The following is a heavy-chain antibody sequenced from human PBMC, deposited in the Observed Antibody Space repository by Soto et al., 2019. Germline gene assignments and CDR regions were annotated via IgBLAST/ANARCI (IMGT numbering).Heavy chain of an antibody. V-gene: IGHV4-59*01. CDR2: IYYSGST. D-gene: IGHD1-1*01. CDR3: ARDRLEEFYYYGMDV. Sequence: PSETLSLTCAVYGGSISSYYWSWIRQPPGKGLEWIGYIYYSGSTNYNPSLKSRVTISVDTSKNQFSLKLSSVTAADTAVYYCARDRLEEFYYYGMDVWGQGTTVTVSS. J-gene: IGHJ6*02. CDR1: GGSISSYY.